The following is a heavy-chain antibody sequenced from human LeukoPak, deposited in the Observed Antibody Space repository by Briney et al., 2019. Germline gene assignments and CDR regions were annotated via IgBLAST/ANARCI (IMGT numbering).Heavy chain of an antibody. CDR2: IYTSGST. CDR1: GGSISSYY. J-gene: IGHJ6*03. D-gene: IGHD1-7*01. Sequence: PSETLSLTCTVSGGSISSYYWSWIRQPPGKGLEWIGYIYTSGSTNYNPSLKSRVTISVDTSKNQYSLRLSSVTAADTAVYYCASTSPRSELELRFRGRPEYYMDVWGKGTTVTVSS. CDR3: ASTSPRSELELRFRGRPEYYMDV. V-gene: IGHV4-4*09.